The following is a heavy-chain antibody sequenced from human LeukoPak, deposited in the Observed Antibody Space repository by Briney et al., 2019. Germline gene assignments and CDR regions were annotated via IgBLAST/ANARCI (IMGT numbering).Heavy chain of an antibody. CDR3: ARGQRGSGSDY. CDR1: GFTFSSYA. CDR2: ISSNGGST. Sequence: PGGSLRLSCAASGFTFSSYAMHWVRQAPGKGLEYASAISSNGGSTYYANSVKGRFTISRDNSKNTLYLQMGSLRAEDMAVYYCARGQRGSGSDYWGQGTLVTVSS. D-gene: IGHD3-10*01. V-gene: IGHV3-64*01. J-gene: IGHJ4*02.